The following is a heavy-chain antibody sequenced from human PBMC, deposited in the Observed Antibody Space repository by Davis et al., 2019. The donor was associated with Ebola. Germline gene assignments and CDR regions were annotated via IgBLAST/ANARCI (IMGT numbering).Heavy chain of an antibody. CDR3: ARQPRGYYYDSSGYYGRGYYFDY. Sequence: MPSETLSLTCAVSGVSIGQTNYYWAWIRQPPGKGLEWIGSVFSSGTTHWNPSLKSRVTISVATSKNQFSLKLSSVTAADTAVYYCARQPRGYYYDSSGYYGRGYYFDYWGQGTLVTVSS. J-gene: IGHJ4*02. CDR2: VFSSGTT. D-gene: IGHD3-22*01. V-gene: IGHV4-39*01. CDR1: GVSIGQTNYY.